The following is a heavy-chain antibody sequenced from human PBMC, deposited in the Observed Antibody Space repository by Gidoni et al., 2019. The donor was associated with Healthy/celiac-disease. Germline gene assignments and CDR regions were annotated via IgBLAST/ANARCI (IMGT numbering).Heavy chain of an antibody. CDR1: GGSISSNTYY. J-gene: IGHJ5*02. V-gene: IGHV4-39*01. Sequence: QLQLQESGPGLVKPSETLSLTCTVSGGSISSNTYYLGWIRQPPGKGLEWIGRIFYSGGHYPNPDHKGPSTISLKKSKDQFSLKLSSVTAADTAVYYCARLAGWFDPWGQGTLVTVSS. CDR3: ARLAGWFDP. CDR2: IFYSGGH.